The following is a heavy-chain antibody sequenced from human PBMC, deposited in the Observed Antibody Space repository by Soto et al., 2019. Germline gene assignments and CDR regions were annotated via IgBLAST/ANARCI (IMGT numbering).Heavy chain of an antibody. Sequence: GSVKVSSKGYGHTFNSYGMNLERKAPGQGLEWMGWINPYIGHTDYAQKLQGRVTMTADTSTTTAYMELRSLRSDDTAVYYCARSRMVLGAPNAFDIWGQGTMVTVSS. CDR3: ARSRMVLGAPNAFDI. CDR1: GHTFNSYG. V-gene: IGHV1-18*01. CDR2: INPYIGHT. D-gene: IGHD3-10*01. J-gene: IGHJ3*02.